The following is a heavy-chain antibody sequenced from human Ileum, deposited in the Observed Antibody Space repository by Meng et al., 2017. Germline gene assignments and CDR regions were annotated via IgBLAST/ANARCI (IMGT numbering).Heavy chain of an antibody. D-gene: IGHD2-21*01. V-gene: IGHV3-7*01. CDR1: GFTFSNSW. J-gene: IGHJ3*02. CDR3: ARDPAYGAYDI. CDR2: MNQDGSVK. Sequence: GESLKISCAASGFTFSNSWMAWLRQAPGKGLELVANMNQDGSVKNYVDSVKGRFAISRDNAKNSLYLQLNSLRAEDTALYYCARDPAYGAYDIWGQETMVTVSS.